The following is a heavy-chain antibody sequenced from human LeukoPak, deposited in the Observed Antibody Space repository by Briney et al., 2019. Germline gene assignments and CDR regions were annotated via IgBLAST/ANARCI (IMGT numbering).Heavy chain of an antibody. V-gene: IGHV3-23*03. D-gene: IGHD4-17*01. J-gene: IGHJ4*02. CDR2: IYSGGST. Sequence: GGSLRLSCAASGFTFSNYAMGWVRQAPGKGLEWVSVIYSGGSTYYADSVKGRFTISRHNLKNTVYLQMNSLREEDTAVYYCAKGHSDYGTGFDLWGQGTLVTVPS. CDR1: GFTFSNYA. CDR3: AKGHSDYGTGFDL.